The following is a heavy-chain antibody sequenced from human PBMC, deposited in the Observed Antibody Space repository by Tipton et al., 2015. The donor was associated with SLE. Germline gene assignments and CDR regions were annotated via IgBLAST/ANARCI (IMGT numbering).Heavy chain of an antibody. Sequence: TLSLTCAVYGGSFSGYYWSWIRQPPGKGLEWIGEINHSGYANYNPSLKSRVIISVDTSKNQFSLKLTSVTAADTAVYYCARPGEYYYGSGSYYFDYWGQGTLVTVSS. CDR3: ARPGEYYYGSGSYYFDY. V-gene: IGHV4-34*01. CDR1: GGSFSGYY. CDR2: INHSGYA. D-gene: IGHD3-10*01. J-gene: IGHJ4*02.